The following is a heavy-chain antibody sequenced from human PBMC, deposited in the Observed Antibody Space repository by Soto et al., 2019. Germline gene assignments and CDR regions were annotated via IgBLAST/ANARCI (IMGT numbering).Heavy chain of an antibody. J-gene: IGHJ3*01. V-gene: IGHV1-18*01. CDR1: NYLFDAFG. CDR2: ITPYNGNT. Sequence: QVQLVQSGAEVKNPGASVKVSCQASNYLFDAFGISWVRQAPGQGLEWMGWITPYNGNTHYAEKFQDRVTMTADKSTTTAYMEVRRLTSDDTVVYFCARISARRNDFDVWGQGTVVTVSS. CDR3: ARISARRNDFDV.